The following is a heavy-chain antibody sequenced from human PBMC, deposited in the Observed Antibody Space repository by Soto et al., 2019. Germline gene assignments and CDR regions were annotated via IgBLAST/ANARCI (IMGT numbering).Heavy chain of an antibody. Sequence: ETLSLTCTVSGRSMSGYYWSWIRQPAGERLEWIGRIYTSGTTDFNPSLKGRVTMSVDTSKNQFSLKLTSVTAADTALYYCAREDYYDTGYYVVWGQGTQVTVYS. CDR2: IYTSGTT. CDR1: GRSMSGYY. D-gene: IGHD3-9*01. CDR3: AREDYYDTGYYVV. V-gene: IGHV4-4*07. J-gene: IGHJ4*02.